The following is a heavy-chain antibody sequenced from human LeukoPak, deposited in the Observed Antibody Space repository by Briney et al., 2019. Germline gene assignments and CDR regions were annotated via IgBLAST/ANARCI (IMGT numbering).Heavy chain of an antibody. CDR3: ASTLTRRAVAGVSSAECFQH. J-gene: IGHJ1*01. V-gene: IGHV4-59*01. Sequence: PSETLSLTCTVSGGSISSYYWSWIRQPPGKGLEWIGYIYYSGSTNYNPSLKSRVTISVDTSKNQFSLKLSSVTAADTAVYYCASTLTRRAVAGVSSAECFQHWGQGTLVTVSS. D-gene: IGHD6-19*01. CDR1: GGSISSYY. CDR2: IYYSGST.